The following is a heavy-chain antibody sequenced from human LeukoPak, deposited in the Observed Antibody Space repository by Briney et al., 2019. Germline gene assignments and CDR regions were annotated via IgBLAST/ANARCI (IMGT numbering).Heavy chain of an antibody. CDR2: FYYSGST. CDR3: ATAPILRGEGGEHYKYGMDV. J-gene: IGHJ6*02. CDR1: GGSISSSSYY. V-gene: IGHV4-39*07. Sequence: SETLSLTCTVSGGSISSSSYYWGWIRQPPGKGLEWIGSFYYSGSTYYSPSLKSRVTISADTFKNHFSLKLTSVTAADTAVYYCATAPILRGEGGEHYKYGMDVWGQGTTVIVSS. D-gene: IGHD2-2*02.